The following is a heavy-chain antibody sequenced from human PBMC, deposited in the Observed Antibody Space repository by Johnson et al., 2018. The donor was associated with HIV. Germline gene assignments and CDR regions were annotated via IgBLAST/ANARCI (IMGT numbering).Heavy chain of an antibody. CDR1: GFTFNNYS. CDR2: ISYDGINK. CDR3: AKDDSVFTMVRGVRSDAFDI. Sequence: QVQLVESGGGVVQPGRSLRLSCAASGFTFNNYSVHWVRQAPGKGLDWVSVISYDGINKYYADSVKGRFTISRDNSKNTLYLQMNSLRAEDTAVYYCAKDDSVFTMVRGVRSDAFDIWGQGTMVTVSS. D-gene: IGHD3-10*01. V-gene: IGHV3-30*18. J-gene: IGHJ3*02.